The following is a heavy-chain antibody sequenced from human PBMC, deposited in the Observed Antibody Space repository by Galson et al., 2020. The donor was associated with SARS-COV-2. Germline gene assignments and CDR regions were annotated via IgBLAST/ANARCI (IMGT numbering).Heavy chain of an antibody. CDR2: ISYDGSNK. Sequence: GESLKISCAASGFTFSSYAMHWVRQAPGKGLEWVAVISYDGSNKYYADSVKGRFTISRDNSKNTLYLQMNSLRAEDTAVYYCARGLGGGYASPFDYWGQGTLVTVSS. CDR1: GFTFSSYA. CDR3: ARGLGGGYASPFDY. D-gene: IGHD3-22*01. V-gene: IGHV3-30*04. J-gene: IGHJ4*02.